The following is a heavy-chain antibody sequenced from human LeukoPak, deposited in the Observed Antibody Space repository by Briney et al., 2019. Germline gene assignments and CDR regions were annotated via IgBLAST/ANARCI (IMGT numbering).Heavy chain of an antibody. D-gene: IGHD6-13*01. CDR1: VGSISSSSYY. CDR2: IYYSGST. J-gene: IGHJ4*02. CDR3: VSFGAEQLVLDY. V-gene: IGHV4-39*07. Sequence: PSETLSLTCTVSVGSISSSSYYWGWIRQPPGKGLEWIGSIYYSGSTYYNPSLKSRVTISVDKSTTQLSLKLSSVTAADTAVYYCVSFGAEQLVLDYWGQGTLVTVSS.